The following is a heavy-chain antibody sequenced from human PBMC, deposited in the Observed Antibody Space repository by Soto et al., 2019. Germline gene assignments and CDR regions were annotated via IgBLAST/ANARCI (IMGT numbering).Heavy chain of an antibody. J-gene: IGHJ5*02. D-gene: IGHD3-22*01. Sequence: PSETLSLTCTVSGGSVSSGNYYWSWIRQPPGKGLDWIGDIYYTGSTSYNPSLKSRVTMSVDTSKNQFSLKLNSVTAADTAVYYCARMSVTMRNWFDPWGQGTLVTVSS. CDR3: ARMSVTMRNWFDP. CDR2: IYYTGST. V-gene: IGHV4-61*01. CDR1: GGSVSSGNYY.